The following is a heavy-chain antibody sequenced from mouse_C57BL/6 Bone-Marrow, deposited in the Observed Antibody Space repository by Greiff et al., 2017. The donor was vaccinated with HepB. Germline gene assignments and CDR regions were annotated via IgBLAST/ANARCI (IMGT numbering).Heavy chain of an antibody. V-gene: IGHV2-5*01. CDR1: GFSLTSYG. Sequence: QVQLKESGPGLVQPSQSLSITCTVSGFSLTSYGVHWVRQSPGKGLEWLGVIWRGGSTDYNAAFMSRLSITKDNSKIQVFFKMNSLQADDTAIYYCAKNLHYYGSSYWYFDVWGTGTTVTVSS. J-gene: IGHJ1*03. CDR3: AKNLHYYGSSYWYFDV. D-gene: IGHD1-1*01. CDR2: IWRGGST.